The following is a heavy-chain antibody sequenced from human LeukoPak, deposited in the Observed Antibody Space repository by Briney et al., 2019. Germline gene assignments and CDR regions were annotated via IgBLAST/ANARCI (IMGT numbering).Heavy chain of an antibody. CDR3: ARAIGSYYYMDV. J-gene: IGHJ6*03. D-gene: IGHD5/OR15-5a*01. CDR1: GFTFSSYE. CDR2: ISSSGSTI. Sequence: GGSLRLSCAASGFTFSSYEMNWVRQAPGKGLEWVSYISSSGSTIYYADSVKGRFTISRDNAKNSLYLQMNSLRAEDTAVYYCARAIGSYYYMDVWGKGTTVTVSS. V-gene: IGHV3-48*03.